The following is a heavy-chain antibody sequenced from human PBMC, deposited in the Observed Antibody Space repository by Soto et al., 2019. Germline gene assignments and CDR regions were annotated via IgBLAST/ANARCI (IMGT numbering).Heavy chain of an antibody. J-gene: IGHJ6*02. CDR3: ARRPDATIKDISYYYALDV. Sequence: PGGSLRLSCAASGFTISPYNMIWVRQAPGKGLQWVSYISSSSNTLYYGDSVRGRFTISRDNAKNSLYLQMNSLRDEDTAVYYCARRPDATIKDISYYYALDVWGQGTPVTVYS. D-gene: IGHD2-2*01. V-gene: IGHV3-48*02. CDR2: ISSSSNTL. CDR1: GFTISPYN.